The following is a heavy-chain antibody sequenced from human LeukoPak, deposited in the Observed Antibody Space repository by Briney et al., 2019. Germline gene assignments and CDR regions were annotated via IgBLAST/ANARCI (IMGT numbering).Heavy chain of an antibody. CDR1: GGSISSSSYY. J-gene: IGHJ4*02. D-gene: IGHD2-2*01. V-gene: IGHV4-39*01. CDR3: ARLHEEVVPAAMDNDFDY. CDR2: IYYSGST. Sequence: KPSETLSLTCTVSGGSISSSSYYWGWIRQPPGKGLEWIGSIYYSGSTYYNPSLKSRVTISVDTSKNQFSLKLSSVAAADTAVYYCARLHEEVVPAAMDNDFDYWGQGTLVTVSS.